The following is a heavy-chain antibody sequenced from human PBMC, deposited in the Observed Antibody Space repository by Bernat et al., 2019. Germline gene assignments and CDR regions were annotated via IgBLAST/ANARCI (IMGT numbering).Heavy chain of an antibody. J-gene: IGHJ4*02. CDR1: GYTFTSYG. Sequence: QVQLVQSGAEVKKPGASVKVSCKASGYTFTSYGISWVRQAPGQGLEWMGWISAYNGNTNYAQKLQGRVTMTTDTTTSTAYMELRSLRSDDTAVYYCARDRRRPGMVAIPFDYWGQGTLVTVSS. CDR3: ARDRRRPGMVAIPFDY. V-gene: IGHV1-18*01. CDR2: ISAYNGNT. D-gene: IGHD1-26*01.